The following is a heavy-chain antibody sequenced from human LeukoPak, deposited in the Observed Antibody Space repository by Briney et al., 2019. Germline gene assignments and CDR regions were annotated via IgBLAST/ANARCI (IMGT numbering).Heavy chain of an antibody. CDR3: ARDGNYYGSGSYYRLEY. Sequence: PWASVKVSCKASGGTFSSYAISWVRQAPGQGLEWMGGIIPIFGTANYAQKFQGRVTITADKSTSTAYMELSSLRSEDTAVYYCARDGNYYGSGSYYRLEYWGQGTLVTVSS. CDR2: IIPIFGTA. V-gene: IGHV1-69*06. CDR1: GGTFSSYA. J-gene: IGHJ4*02. D-gene: IGHD3-10*01.